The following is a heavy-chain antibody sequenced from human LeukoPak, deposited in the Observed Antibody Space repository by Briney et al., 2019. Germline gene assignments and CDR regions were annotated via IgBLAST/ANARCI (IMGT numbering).Heavy chain of an antibody. CDR1: GFTFSSYA. J-gene: IGHJ4*02. CDR3: ARHPAIAARNYCHEFDH. Sequence: QPGRSLRLSCAASGFTFSSYAMHWVRQAPGKGLEWVAVISYDGSNKYYADSVKGRFTISRDNSKNTLYLQMNSLRAEDTAVYYCARHPAIAARNYCHEFDHWGQGTLVTVSS. CDR2: ISYDGSNK. D-gene: IGHD6-6*01. V-gene: IGHV3-30*14.